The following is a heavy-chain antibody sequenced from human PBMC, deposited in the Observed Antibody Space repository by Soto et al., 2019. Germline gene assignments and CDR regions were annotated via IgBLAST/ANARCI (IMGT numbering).Heavy chain of an antibody. CDR3: ARDFRLAYCGGDCPPYFDY. D-gene: IGHD2-21*02. J-gene: IGHJ4*02. Sequence: VQLVESGGGLVQPGGSLRLSCAASGFTFSSYWMHWVRQAPGKGLVWVSRINSDGSSTSYADSVKGRFTISRDNAKNTLYLQMNSLRAEDTAVYYCARDFRLAYCGGDCPPYFDYWGQGTLVTVSS. CDR1: GFTFSSYW. V-gene: IGHV3-74*01. CDR2: INSDGSST.